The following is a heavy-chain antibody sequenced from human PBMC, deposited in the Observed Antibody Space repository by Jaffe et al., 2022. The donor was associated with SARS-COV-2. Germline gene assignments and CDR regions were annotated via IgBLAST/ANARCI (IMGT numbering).Heavy chain of an antibody. V-gene: IGHV3-74*01. D-gene: IGHD2-15*01. CDR1: GFTFSSYW. J-gene: IGHJ5*02. CDR2: INSDGSST. Sequence: EVQLVESGGGLVQPGGSLRLSCAASGFTFSSYWMHWVRQAPGKGLVWVSRINSDGSSTSYADSVKGRFTISRDNAKNTLYLQMNSLRAEDTAVYYCARANPTPKIGWFDPWGQGTLVTVSS. CDR3: ARANPTPKIGWFDP.